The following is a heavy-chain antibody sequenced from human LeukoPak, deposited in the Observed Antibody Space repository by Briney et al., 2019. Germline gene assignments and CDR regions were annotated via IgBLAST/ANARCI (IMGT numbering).Heavy chain of an antibody. V-gene: IGHV1-2*02. J-gene: IGHJ4*02. CDR1: GYTFTGYY. CDR2: INPNSGGT. Sequence: ASVKVSCKASGYTFTGYYMHWVRQAPGQGLEWMGWINPNSGGTNYAQKFQGRVTMTRDTSISTAYMELSRLRSDDTAVYYCARDKPAVISRYSSSSPFFDYWGQGTLVTVSS. CDR3: ARDKPAVISRYSSSSPFFDY. D-gene: IGHD6-6*01.